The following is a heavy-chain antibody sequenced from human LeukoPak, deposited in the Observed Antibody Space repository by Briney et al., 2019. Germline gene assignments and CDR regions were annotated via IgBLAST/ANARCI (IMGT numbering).Heavy chain of an antibody. J-gene: IGHJ4*02. CDR2: IYTSGST. Sequence: PSQTLSLTCTVSGGSISSGSYYWSWIRQPAGKGLEWIGRIYTSGSTNYNPSLKSRVTISVDTSKNQFSLRLSSVTAADTAVYYCARAPSPHKIAAAGIDWGQGTLVTVSS. CDR1: GGSISSGSYY. V-gene: IGHV4-61*02. D-gene: IGHD6-13*01. CDR3: ARAPSPHKIAAAGID.